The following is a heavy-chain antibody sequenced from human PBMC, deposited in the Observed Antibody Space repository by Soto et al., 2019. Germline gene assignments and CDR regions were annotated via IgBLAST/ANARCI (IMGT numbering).Heavy chain of an antibody. Sequence: SQTLSPTCNVSAASVNSGSYYCNWLLHPPLNGLEWVGFIFYSGVTNYSHPVRSRANISLDTSKNQFSLKLNSGSAADTAVYYCARKRAGSPRLFDYWGQGIPVTVSS. V-gene: IGHV4-61*01. J-gene: IGHJ4*02. CDR3: ARKRAGSPRLFDY. CDR1: AASVNSGSYY. CDR2: IFYSGVT. D-gene: IGHD1-1*01.